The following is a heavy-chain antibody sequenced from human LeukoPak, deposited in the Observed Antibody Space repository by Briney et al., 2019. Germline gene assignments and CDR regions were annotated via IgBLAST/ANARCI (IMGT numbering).Heavy chain of an antibody. CDR3: VRVLGGGVGDF. Sequence: GGSLRLSCTPSGFTLCDYAMGWFRQAPGKGLEWVTFIRTKTYSATTEYAAPVKGRFTISRDDSKGIVYLQMNSLKSEDTAIYYCVRVLGGGVGDFWGQGMQVTVSS. CDR2: IRTKTYSATT. V-gene: IGHV3-49*03. CDR1: GFTLCDYA. D-gene: IGHD3-16*01. J-gene: IGHJ4*02.